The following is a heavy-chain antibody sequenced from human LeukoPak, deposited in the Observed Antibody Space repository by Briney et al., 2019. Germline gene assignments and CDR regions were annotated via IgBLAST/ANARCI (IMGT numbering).Heavy chain of an antibody. CDR2: IYSNGDT. D-gene: IGHD4-17*01. CDR1: GLTVTNNY. J-gene: IGHJ4*02. Sequence: QPGGSLRLSCAASGLTVTNNYWNWVRQPPGKGPEWISLIYSNGDTRYADSVKGRFTFSRDNSKNTLYLQMNSLRAEDTAVYYCTYGDYLLTYWGQGTLVSVSS. V-gene: IGHV3-66*01. CDR3: TYGDYLLTY.